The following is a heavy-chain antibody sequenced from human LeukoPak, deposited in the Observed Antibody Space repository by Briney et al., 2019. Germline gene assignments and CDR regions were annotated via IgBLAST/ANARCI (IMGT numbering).Heavy chain of an antibody. CDR2: IYSDNT. CDR3: ARHGPVLLWFGDLPPLYFDY. Sequence: GGSLRLSCTVSGFTVSSNSMSWVRQAPGKGLEWVSFIYSDNTHYSDSVKGRFTISRDNSKNTLYLQMNSLRAEDTAVYYCARHGPVLLWFGDLPPLYFDYWGQGTLVTVSS. V-gene: IGHV3-66*03. D-gene: IGHD3-10*01. J-gene: IGHJ4*02. CDR1: GFTVSSNS.